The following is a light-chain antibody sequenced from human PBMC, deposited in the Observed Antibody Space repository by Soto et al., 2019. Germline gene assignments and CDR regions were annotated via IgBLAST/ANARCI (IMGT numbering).Light chain of an antibody. CDR1: SSDFGAYNS. CDR2: DVS. Sequence: QSVLTQPASVSGSPGQSITISCTGTSSDFGAYNSVSWYQQHPGKAPKLVIYDVSHRPSGVSDRFSGSKSGNAASLTISGLQAEDEADYYCTSYTTTTPLVVFGGGTKLTVL. CDR3: TSYTTTTPLVV. J-gene: IGLJ2*01. V-gene: IGLV2-14*01.